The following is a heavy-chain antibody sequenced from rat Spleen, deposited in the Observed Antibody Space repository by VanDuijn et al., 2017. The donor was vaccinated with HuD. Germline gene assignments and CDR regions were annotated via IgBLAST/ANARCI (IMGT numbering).Heavy chain of an antibody. J-gene: IGHJ2*01. CDR3: ARPRFITTVVADFDY. D-gene: IGHD1-1*01. CDR1: GFTFDDYG. V-gene: IGHV5-29*01. Sequence: EVQLVESGGGLVQPGRSLKLSCAASGFTFDDYGMAWVRQAPKNGLEWVATISYDGSSTYYRDSVKGRFTISRDNAKSTLYLQMDSLRSEDTATYYCARPRFITTVVADFDYWGQGVMVTVSS. CDR2: ISYDGSST.